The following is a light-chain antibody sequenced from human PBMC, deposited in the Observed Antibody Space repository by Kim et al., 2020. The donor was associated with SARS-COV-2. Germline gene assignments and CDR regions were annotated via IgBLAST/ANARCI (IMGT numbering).Light chain of an antibody. CDR1: QSVSSN. V-gene: IGKV3-20*01. CDR2: GAL. Sequence: LSPGKRATLSSRASQSVSSNLAWYQHKPGQAPRLLIYGALSRATGIPDRFSGSESGTDFTLTISRLEPEDFAVYYCQQYGNSPLTFGGGTKVDIK. J-gene: IGKJ4*01. CDR3: QQYGNSPLT.